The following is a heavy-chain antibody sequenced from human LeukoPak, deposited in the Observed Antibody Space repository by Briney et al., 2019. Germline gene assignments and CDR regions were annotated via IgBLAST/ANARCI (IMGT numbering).Heavy chain of an antibody. CDR1: GGSISSHY. CDR2: IYYSGST. Sequence: PSETLSLTCTVSGGSISSHYWSWIRQPPGKGLEWIGYIYYSGSTNYNPSLKSRVTISVDTSKNQLSLKLSSVTAADTAVYYCARGGGQLRYYYYYMDVWGKGTTVTVSS. CDR3: ARGGGQLRYYYYYMDV. V-gene: IGHV4-59*11. D-gene: IGHD6-6*01. J-gene: IGHJ6*03.